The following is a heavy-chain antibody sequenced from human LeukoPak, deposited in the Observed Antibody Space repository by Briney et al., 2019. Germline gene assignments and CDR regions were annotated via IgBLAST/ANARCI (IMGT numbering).Heavy chain of an antibody. CDR3: AKLGNRGVITPTDY. J-gene: IGHJ4*02. D-gene: IGHD3-10*01. CDR2: ISGSGGST. CDR1: GFTFSSYG. Sequence: PGGSLRLSCAASGFTFSSYGMSWVRQAPGKGLEWVSAISGSGGSTDYADSVKGRFTISRDNAKNTLYLQTNSLRAEDTAVYYCAKLGNRGVITPTDYWGQGTLVTVSS. V-gene: IGHV3-23*01.